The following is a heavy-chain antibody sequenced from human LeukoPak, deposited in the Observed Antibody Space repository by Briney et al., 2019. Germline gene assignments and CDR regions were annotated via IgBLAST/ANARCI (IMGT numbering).Heavy chain of an antibody. D-gene: IGHD2-21*01. CDR2: ISYDGSNK. J-gene: IGHJ4*02. Sequence: GSLPLSCAASGFTFSSYAMHWVRQAPGKGLEWVAVISYDGSNKYYADSVKGRFTISRDNSKNTLYLQMNSLRAEDTAVYYCATLPRSGDYCGGDCYDYWGQGTLVTVSS. CDR1: GFTFSSYA. CDR3: ATLPRSGDYCGGDCYDY. V-gene: IGHV3-30*04.